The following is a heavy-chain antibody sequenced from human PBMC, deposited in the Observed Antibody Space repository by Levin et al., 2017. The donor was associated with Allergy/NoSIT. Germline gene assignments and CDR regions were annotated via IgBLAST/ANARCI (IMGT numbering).Heavy chain of an antibody. D-gene: IGHD2-8*02. CDR2: INPNSGGT. CDR3: ARDKSYRDTGGSYDS. CDR1: GYSFSDYY. V-gene: IGHV1-2*04. J-gene: IGHJ5*01. Sequence: ASVKVSCKASGYSFSDYYIHWVRQAPGQGLEWMGRINPNSGGTNYAQTFQGWVTMTRDTSTCSAYMELSRLTSDDTAVYYCARDKSYRDTGGSYDSWGQGTLVTVSS.